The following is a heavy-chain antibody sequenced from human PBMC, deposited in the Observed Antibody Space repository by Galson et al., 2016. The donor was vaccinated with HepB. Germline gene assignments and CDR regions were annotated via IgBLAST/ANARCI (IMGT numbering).Heavy chain of an antibody. D-gene: IGHD1-26*01. CDR1: GFTFSSYS. J-gene: IGHJ4*02. CDR2: ISSSSNYI. V-gene: IGHV3-21*01. CDR3: ARVHYSGRHFILDY. Sequence: SLRLSCAASGFTFSSYSMNWVRQAPGKGLEWVSFISSSSNYIYYADSVKGRFTISRDNAKKSLYLQTNSLRAEDTAVYYCARVHYSGRHFILDYWGQGTLVTVSS.